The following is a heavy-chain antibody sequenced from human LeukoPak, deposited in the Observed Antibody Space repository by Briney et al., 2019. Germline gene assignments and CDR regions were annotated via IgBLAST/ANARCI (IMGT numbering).Heavy chain of an antibody. CDR3: ARARNRYSGYDFFDY. Sequence: GGSLRLSCAASGFTFSSYWMSWVRQAPGKGLEWVSSISSSSSYIYYADSVKGRFTISRDNAKNSLYLQMNSLRAEDTAVYYCARARNRYSGYDFFDYWGQGTLVTVSS. V-gene: IGHV3-21*01. CDR1: GFTFSSYW. D-gene: IGHD5-12*01. J-gene: IGHJ4*02. CDR2: ISSSSSYI.